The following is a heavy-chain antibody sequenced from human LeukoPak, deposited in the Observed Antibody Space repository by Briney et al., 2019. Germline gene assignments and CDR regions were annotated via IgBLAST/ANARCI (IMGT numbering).Heavy chain of an antibody. CDR1: GGSFSGYY. J-gene: IGHJ4*02. Sequence: SETLSLTCAVYGGSFSGYYWSWIRQHPGKGLEWIGYIYYSGSTYYNPSLKSRVTISVDTSKNQFSLKLSSVTAADTAVYYCARVYCSGGSCYSQWPYYFDYWGQGTLVTVSS. CDR3: ARVYCSGGSCYSQWPYYFDY. CDR2: IYYSGST. V-gene: IGHV4-31*11. D-gene: IGHD2-15*01.